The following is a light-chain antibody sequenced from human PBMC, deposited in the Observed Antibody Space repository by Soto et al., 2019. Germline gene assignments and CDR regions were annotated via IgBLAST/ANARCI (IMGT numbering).Light chain of an antibody. CDR3: QQRSKWPLT. CDR2: DAS. Sequence: EIVLTQSPATLSLSPGERATLSCRASESISSYLAWYQQKPGQAPSLLIYDASNRATGIPARFSGSGSGIDFTLTIDNLEAEDFAVYYCQQRSKWPLTFGGGTKVEIK. CDR1: ESISSY. V-gene: IGKV3-11*01. J-gene: IGKJ4*01.